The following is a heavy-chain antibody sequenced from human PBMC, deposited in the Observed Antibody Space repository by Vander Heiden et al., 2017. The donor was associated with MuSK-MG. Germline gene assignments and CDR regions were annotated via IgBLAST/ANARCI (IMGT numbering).Heavy chain of an antibody. J-gene: IGHJ6*03. V-gene: IGHV3-21*01. CDR3: ARSPGYGDSPIGYMDV. Sequence: VKLVEPGGGLVKPGGSLRLSCAASGFTFSTYSMNWVRQAPGKGLEWVSCISDSSTYIYYADSVKGRFTISRDNAKNSLYLQMNSLRAEDTAVYYCARSPGYGDSPIGYMDVWGKGIKVTVSS. CDR1: GFTFSTYS. D-gene: IGHD4-17*01. CDR2: ISDSSTYI.